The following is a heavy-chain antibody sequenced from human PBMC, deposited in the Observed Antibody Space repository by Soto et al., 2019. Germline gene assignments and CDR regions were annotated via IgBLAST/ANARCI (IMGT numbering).Heavy chain of an antibody. CDR1: GDTFTNYA. V-gene: IGHV1-3*01. D-gene: IGHD2-8*02. Sequence: QVQLVQSGAEVKKPGASVKVSCKASGDTFTNYAFHWVRQAPGQRLEWMGRINGGNGNTKYSQKFQDRVSITRDTSASTADMELSSLRSEDSAVYCCARDLGTGFYAMDDWGQGTTITVS. CDR2: INGGNGNT. CDR3: ARDLGTGFYAMDD. J-gene: IGHJ6*02.